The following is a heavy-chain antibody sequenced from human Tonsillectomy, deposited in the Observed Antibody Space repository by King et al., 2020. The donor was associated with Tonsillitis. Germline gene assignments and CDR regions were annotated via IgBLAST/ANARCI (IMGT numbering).Heavy chain of an antibody. D-gene: IGHD3-3*01. V-gene: IGHV4-34*01. CDR2: INHSGST. Sequence: VQLQQWGAELLKPSETLSLTCAVYGGSFSGYYWTWIRQSPGKGLEWIGEINHSGSTNYNPSLKSRVTILLDTSKNQFSLKLRSVTAADTAVYYCAIGHHWSGYSHHYYYYMDVWGKGTTVTVSS. CDR1: GGSFSGYY. J-gene: IGHJ6*03. CDR3: AIGHHWSGYSHHYYYYMDV.